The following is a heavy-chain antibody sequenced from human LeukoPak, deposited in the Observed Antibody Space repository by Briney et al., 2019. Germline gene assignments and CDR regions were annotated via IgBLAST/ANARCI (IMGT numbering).Heavy chain of an antibody. CDR1: GGTFSSYA. CDR2: IIPIFGTA. D-gene: IGHD2-2*01. J-gene: IGHJ6*03. V-gene: IGHV1-69*06. CDR3: ARNGADIVVVPAAISGYYYYYMDV. Sequence: GASVKVSCKASGGTFSSYAISWVRQAPGQGLEWMGGIIPIFGTANYAQKFQGRATITADKSTSTAYMEPSGLRSEDTAVYYCARNGADIVVVPAAISGYYYYYMDVWGKGTTVTVSS.